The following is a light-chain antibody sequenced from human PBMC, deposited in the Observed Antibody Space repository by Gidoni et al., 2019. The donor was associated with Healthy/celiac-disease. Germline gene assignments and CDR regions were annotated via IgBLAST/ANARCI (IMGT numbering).Light chain of an antibody. CDR2: RKN. V-gene: IGLV3-19*01. Sequence: SSELTQDPAVSVAVGQTVRIECQGGTLRSYYASWYTRKPGQAPVLFIYRKNNRPSWIPYRFSCSSSGNTASLTITVAQAEDEAYYYCNSRDSSGNHLVFGGGTNLTVL. CDR1: TLRSYY. J-gene: IGLJ3*02. CDR3: NSRDSSGNHLV.